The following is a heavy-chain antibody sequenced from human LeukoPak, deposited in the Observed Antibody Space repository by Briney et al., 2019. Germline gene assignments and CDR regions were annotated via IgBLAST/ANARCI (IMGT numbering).Heavy chain of an antibody. Sequence: PSETLSLTCTVSGGSISSSSYYWGWIRQPPGKGLEWIGSIYYSGSTYYNPSLKSRVTISVDTSKNQFSLKLSSVTAADTAVYYCAREGGLAAAGPFDYWGQGTLVTVSS. J-gene: IGHJ4*02. D-gene: IGHD6-13*01. CDR2: IYYSGST. CDR1: GGSISSSSYY. V-gene: IGHV4-39*02. CDR3: AREGGLAAAGPFDY.